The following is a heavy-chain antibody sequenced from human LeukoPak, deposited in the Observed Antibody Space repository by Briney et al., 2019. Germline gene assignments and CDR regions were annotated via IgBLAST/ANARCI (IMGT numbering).Heavy chain of an antibody. J-gene: IGHJ5*02. CDR1: GFTFSSYA. CDR3: ARRTNNWFDP. Sequence: QAGGSLRLSCAASGFTFSSYAMHWVRQAPGKGLEYVSAISSNGGSTYYANSVKGRFTISRDNSKNTLYLQMGSLRAEDMAVYYCARRTNNWFDPWGQGTLVTVSS. CDR2: ISSNGGST. V-gene: IGHV3-64*01.